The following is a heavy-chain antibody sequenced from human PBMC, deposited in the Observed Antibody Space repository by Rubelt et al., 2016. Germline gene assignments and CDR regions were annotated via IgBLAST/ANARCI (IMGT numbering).Heavy chain of an antibody. D-gene: IGHD3-22*01. J-gene: IGHJ3*02. Sequence: GQLVESGGGLVQPGGSLRLSCAASGFTFSDHYMDWVRQAPGKGLEWVSYISSSSSYTNYADSVKGRFTISRDNAKNSLYLQMNSLRAEDTAVYYCARGDDSSGYDDAFDIWGQGTMVTVSS. CDR3: ARGDDSSGYDDAFDI. CDR1: GFTFSDHY. CDR2: ISSSSSYT. V-gene: IGHV3-11*05.